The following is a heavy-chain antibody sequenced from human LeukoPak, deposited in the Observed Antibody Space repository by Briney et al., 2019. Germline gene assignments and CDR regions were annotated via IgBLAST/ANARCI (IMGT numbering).Heavy chain of an antibody. D-gene: IGHD2-2*01. CDR1: GYSFTSYW. V-gene: IGHV5-51*01. CDR2: IYPGDSDT. J-gene: IGHJ5*02. CDR3: ARRESVVPAAIGGWFDP. Sequence: GESLKISCKGSGYSFTSYWIGWVRQMPGKGLEWMGIIYPGDSDTRYSPSFQGQVTISADKSISTASLQWSSLKASDTAMYYCARRESVVPAAIGGWFDPWGQGTLVTVSS.